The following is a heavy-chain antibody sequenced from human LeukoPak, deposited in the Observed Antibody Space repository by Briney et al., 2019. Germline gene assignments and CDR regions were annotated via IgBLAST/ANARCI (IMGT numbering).Heavy chain of an antibody. CDR1: GFTFSSYG. J-gene: IGHJ4*02. D-gene: IGHD3-22*01. CDR2: ISYDGSNK. V-gene: IGHV3-30*18. Sequence: SGGSLRLSCAASGFTFSSYGMHWVRQGPGKGLEWVAVISYDGSNKYYADSVKGRFTISRDNSKNTLYLQMNSLRAEDTAVYYCAKEVLVYYDSSGSYFDYWGQGTLVTVSS. CDR3: AKEVLVYYDSSGSYFDY.